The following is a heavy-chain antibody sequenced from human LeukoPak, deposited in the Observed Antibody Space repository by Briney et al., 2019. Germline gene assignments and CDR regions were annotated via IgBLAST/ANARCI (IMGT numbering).Heavy chain of an antibody. V-gene: IGHV3-64*04. Sequence: GGSLRLSCSASGFSFSGYAMHWVRQAPGKGLEYVSAISSNGGSTYYADSVKGRFTISRDNSKNTLYMQMNSLRAGDTAVYYCAKDLSSSGFRIDYWGQGTLVTVSS. CDR3: AKDLSSSGFRIDY. J-gene: IGHJ4*02. CDR1: GFSFSGYA. CDR2: ISSNGGST. D-gene: IGHD6-19*01.